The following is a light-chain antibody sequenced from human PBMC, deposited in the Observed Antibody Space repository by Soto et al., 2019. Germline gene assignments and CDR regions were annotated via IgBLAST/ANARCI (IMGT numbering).Light chain of an antibody. CDR1: TGAVTSGYY. CDR3: LIYYGGDYV. J-gene: IGLJ1*01. CDR2: RKS. V-gene: IGLV7-43*01. Sequence: QAWVTQEPALTACHGGKATLTFSSSTGAVTSGYYPNWFQQKPGQANRAMIYRKSNKHSWTNARFSGSLLGGKAALTLSGVQPEDEAEYYCLIYYGGDYVGGTGPQV.